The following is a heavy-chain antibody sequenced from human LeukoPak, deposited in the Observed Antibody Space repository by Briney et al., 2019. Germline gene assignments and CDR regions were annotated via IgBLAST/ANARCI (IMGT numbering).Heavy chain of an antibody. J-gene: IGHJ4*02. CDR1: GLTFSNYA. CDR3: ARGRGYSFGYEDY. V-gene: IGHV3-23*01. Sequence: PGGSLRLSCAASGLTFSNYAMTWVRQAPGKGLEWVSAISTNGDRTYYADSVKGRFTVSRDNSKNTLYLQMNSLRPEDTAVYYCARGRGYSFGYEDYWGQGALVTVSS. CDR2: ISTNGDRT. D-gene: IGHD5-18*01.